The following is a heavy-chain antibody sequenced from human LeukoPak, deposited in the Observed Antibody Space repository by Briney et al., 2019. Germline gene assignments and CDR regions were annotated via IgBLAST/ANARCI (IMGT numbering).Heavy chain of an antibody. CDR2: ISGSGGST. D-gene: IGHD6-13*01. CDR3: TRSDSRWIPFEY. J-gene: IGHJ4*02. Sequence: PGGSLRLSCAASGFTFSSYAMTWVRQAPGKGLEWVSAISGSGGSTYYADSVRGRFTISRDNARNSLFLQMNNLRGEDSAVYYCTRSDSRWIPFEYWGQGTLVTVSS. V-gene: IGHV3-23*01. CDR1: GFTFSSYA.